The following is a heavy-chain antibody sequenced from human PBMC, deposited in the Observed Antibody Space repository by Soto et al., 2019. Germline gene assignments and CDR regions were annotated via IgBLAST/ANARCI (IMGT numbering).Heavy chain of an antibody. Sequence: GGSISSSSYYWGWIRQPPGKGLEWIGSIYYSGSTYYNPSLKSRVTISVDTSKNQFSLKLSSVTAADTAVYYCARLAGFYSNYYMDVWGKGTTVTVSS. CDR2: IYYSGST. D-gene: IGHD4-4*01. CDR1: GGSISSSSYY. CDR3: ARLAGFYSNYYMDV. J-gene: IGHJ6*03. V-gene: IGHV4-39*01.